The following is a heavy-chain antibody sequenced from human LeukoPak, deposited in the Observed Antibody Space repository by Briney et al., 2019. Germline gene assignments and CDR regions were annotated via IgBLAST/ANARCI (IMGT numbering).Heavy chain of an antibody. Sequence: PSETLSLTCTVSGGSISSSSHYWGWIRQPPGKGLEWIGSIYYSGSTYYNPSLKSRVTISAATSKNQFSLRMSSVTAADTAVYYCARPIVGATIGFDYWGQGTLVTVSS. J-gene: IGHJ4*02. CDR1: GGSISSSSHY. CDR3: ARPIVGATIGFDY. D-gene: IGHD1-26*01. V-gene: IGHV4-39*01. CDR2: IYYSGST.